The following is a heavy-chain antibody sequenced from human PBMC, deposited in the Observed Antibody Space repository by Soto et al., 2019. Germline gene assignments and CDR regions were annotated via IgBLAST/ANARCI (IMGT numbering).Heavy chain of an antibody. D-gene: IGHD6-13*01. CDR2: IYPGDFET. V-gene: IGHV5-51*01. J-gene: IGHJ4*02. CDR1: GYSFTSHW. Sequence: GESLKISCKGSGYSFTSHWIGWVRQMPGQGLEWMGIIYPGDFETRYSPSFQGQVTISVDKSVSTAYLQWSSVKASDTAMYYCARADYSSSWFSFDYWGQGTVVTVSS. CDR3: ARADYSSSWFSFDY.